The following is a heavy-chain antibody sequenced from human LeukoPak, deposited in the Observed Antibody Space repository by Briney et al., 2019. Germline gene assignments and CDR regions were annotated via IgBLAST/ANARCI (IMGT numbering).Heavy chain of an antibody. CDR2: ISSSSRTI. J-gene: IGHJ4*02. D-gene: IGHD3-10*01. Sequence: GGSLRLSCAASGFTFSRYSMNWVRQAPGKGLEWVSYISSSSRTIYYADSVKGRFTISRDTAKNSLYLQMNSLRAEDTAVYYCARSQFGELLNGFDYWGQGTLVTVSS. CDR1: GFTFSRYS. V-gene: IGHV3-48*01. CDR3: ARSQFGELLNGFDY.